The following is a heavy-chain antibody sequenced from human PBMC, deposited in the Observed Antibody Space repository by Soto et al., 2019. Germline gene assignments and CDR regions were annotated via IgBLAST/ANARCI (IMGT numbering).Heavy chain of an antibody. J-gene: IGHJ5*02. D-gene: IGHD3-10*01. CDR3: ARHLYGSGERFDP. V-gene: IGHV4-59*08. CDR1: GGSISSYY. CDR2: IYYSGST. Sequence: QVQLQESGPGLLKPSETLSLTCTVSGGSISSYYWSWIRQPPGKGLEWIGYIYYSGSTNYNPSLKSRVTISVDTSKNQFSLKLSSVTAADTAVYYCARHLYGSGERFDPWGQGTLVTVSS.